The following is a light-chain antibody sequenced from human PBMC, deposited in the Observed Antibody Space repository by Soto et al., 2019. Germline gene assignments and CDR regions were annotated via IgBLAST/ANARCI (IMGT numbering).Light chain of an antibody. CDR3: QQYSTYSWT. CDR2: KAS. CDR1: QSVSSW. V-gene: IGKV1-5*03. Sequence: DVQMTQSPSTLSASVGDRVTITCRASQSVSSWVAWYHLKPGKAPKLLIYKASTLETGVPSRFSGSASGTEFTLTISSLQPDDFATYFCQQYSTYSWTFGQGTKVDI. J-gene: IGKJ1*01.